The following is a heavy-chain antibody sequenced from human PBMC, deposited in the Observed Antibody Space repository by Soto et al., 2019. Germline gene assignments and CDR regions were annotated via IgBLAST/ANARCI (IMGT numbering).Heavy chain of an antibody. CDR3: AAGPGYSGSYGY. D-gene: IGHD1-26*01. J-gene: IGHJ4*02. V-gene: IGHV1-58*01. CDR1: GFTFTSSA. CDR2: IVVGSGNT. Sequence: ASVKVSCKASGFTFTSSAVQWVRQARGQRLEWIGWIVVGSGNTNYAQKFQERVTITRDMSTSTAYMELSSLRSEDTAVYYCAAGPGYSGSYGYWGQGPLVTVSS.